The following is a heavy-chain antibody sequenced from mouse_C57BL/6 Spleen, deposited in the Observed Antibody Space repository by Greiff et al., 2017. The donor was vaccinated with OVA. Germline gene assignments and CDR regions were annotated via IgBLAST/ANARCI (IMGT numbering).Heavy chain of an antibody. Sequence: QVQLQQSGPELVKPGASVKISCKASGYAFSSSWMNWVKQRPGKGLEWIGRIYPGDGDTNYNGKFKGKATLTADKSSSTAYIQLISLTAEDSAVYFGALCYCGSSYPYWYLDVWGTGTTVTVSS. CDR1: GYAFSSSW. D-gene: IGHD1-1*01. J-gene: IGHJ1*03. CDR2: IYPGDGDT. V-gene: IGHV1-82*01. CDR3: ALCYCGSSYPYWYLDV.